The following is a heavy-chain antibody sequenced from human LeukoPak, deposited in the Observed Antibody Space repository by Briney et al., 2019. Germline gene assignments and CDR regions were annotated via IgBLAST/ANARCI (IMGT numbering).Heavy chain of an antibody. CDR1: GGSFSGYY. CDR3: ARDGYYFDSSGYYF. J-gene: IGHJ4*02. D-gene: IGHD3-22*01. V-gene: IGHV4-34*01. Sequence: SETLSLTCAVYGGSFSGYYWSWIRQPPGKGLEWIGEINHSGSTNYNPSLKSRVTMSVDTSKNQFSLKLRPVTAADTAVYYCARDGYYFDSSGYYFWGQGTLVTVSS. CDR2: INHSGST.